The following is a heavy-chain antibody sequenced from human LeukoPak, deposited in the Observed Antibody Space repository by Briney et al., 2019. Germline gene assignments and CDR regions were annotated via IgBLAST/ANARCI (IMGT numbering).Heavy chain of an antibody. CDR3: ARGGAYYYDSSGPGPY. Sequence: PSETLSLTCTVSGGSISSYYWSWIRQPPGKGLEWIGEINHSGSTNYNPSLKSRVTISVDTSKNQFSLKLSSVTAADTAVYYRARGGAYYYDSSGPGPYWGQGTLVTVSS. CDR1: GGSISSYY. J-gene: IGHJ4*02. D-gene: IGHD3-22*01. CDR2: INHSGST. V-gene: IGHV4-34*01.